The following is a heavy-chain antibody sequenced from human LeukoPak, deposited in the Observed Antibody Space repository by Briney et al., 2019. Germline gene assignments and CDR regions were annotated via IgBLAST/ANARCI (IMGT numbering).Heavy chain of an antibody. D-gene: IGHD7-27*01. CDR1: GGTFSSYA. J-gene: IGHJ5*02. CDR3: ARDQGPATGGVWFDP. Sequence: SVKVSCKASGGTFSSYAISWVRQAPGQGLEWMGRIIPILGIANYAQKFQGRVTITADKSTSTAYMELSSLRSEDTAVYYCARDQGPATGGVWFDPWGQGTLVTVSS. CDR2: IIPILGIA. V-gene: IGHV1-69*04.